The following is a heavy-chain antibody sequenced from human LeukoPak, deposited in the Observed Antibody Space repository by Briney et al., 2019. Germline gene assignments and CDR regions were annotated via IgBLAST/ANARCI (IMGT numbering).Heavy chain of an antibody. Sequence: GGSLRLSCASSGFTFSSYEMKWVRQAPGKGLEWVGFIRSKAYGGTTEYAASVKGRFTISRDDSKSIAYLQMNSLKTEDTAVYYCTRLNGDYYYYYMDVWGKGTTVTVSS. CDR2: IRSKAYGGTT. CDR3: TRLNGDYYYYYMDV. CDR1: GFTFSSYE. V-gene: IGHV3-49*04. J-gene: IGHJ6*03. D-gene: IGHD4-17*01.